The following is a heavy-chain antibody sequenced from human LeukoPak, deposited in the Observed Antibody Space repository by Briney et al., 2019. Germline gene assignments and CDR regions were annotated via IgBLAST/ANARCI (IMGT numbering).Heavy chain of an antibody. CDR1: GFTFTNAW. J-gene: IGHJ4*02. V-gene: IGHV3-15*01. Sequence: GGALRLSCVDSGFTFTNAWMSWVRQAPGKGLEWIGRIKSKTDGETTNYAEPVRGRFTISRDDSKSAVYLQMNSLKIEDTAVYYCTTDLGTYYHGSQRLIPIDYWGQGTLVTVSS. D-gene: IGHD3-10*01. CDR3: TTDLGTYYHGSQRLIPIDY. CDR2: IKSKTDGETT.